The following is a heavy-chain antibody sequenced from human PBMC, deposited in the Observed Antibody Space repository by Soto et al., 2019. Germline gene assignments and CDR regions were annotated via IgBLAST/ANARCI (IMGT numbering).Heavy chain of an antibody. CDR1: GGSITNSYY. V-gene: IGHV4-61*05. CDR2: IYSSVRT. CDR3: ARGLHAYYFDY. J-gene: IGHJ4*02. D-gene: IGHD4-4*01. Sequence: SETLSLTCTVAGGSITNSYYWAWIRQPPGKGLEWIGSIYSSVRTNQNHSLKSRVTISVDTSKNQFYLKLSSVTAADTAVYYCARGLHAYYFDYWGQGTLVTVSS.